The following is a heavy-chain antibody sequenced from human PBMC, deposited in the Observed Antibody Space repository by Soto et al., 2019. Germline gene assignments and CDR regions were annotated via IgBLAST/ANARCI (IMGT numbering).Heavy chain of an antibody. J-gene: IGHJ6*02. V-gene: IGHV3-48*02. CDR2: ISSSSSTI. CDR3: ASTLEDYYYYYGMDV. CDR1: GFTFSSYS. D-gene: IGHD3-3*01. Sequence: SLRLSCAASGFTFSSYSMNWVRQAPGKGLEWVSYISSSSSTIYYADSVKGRFTISRDNAKNSLYLQMNSLRDEDTAVYYCASTLEDYYYYYGMDVWGQGTTVTVSS.